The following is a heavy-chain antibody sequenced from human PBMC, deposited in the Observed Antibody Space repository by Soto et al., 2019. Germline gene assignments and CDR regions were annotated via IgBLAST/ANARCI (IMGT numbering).Heavy chain of an antibody. Sequence: GASVKVSCKASGYTFTGYYMHWVRQAPGQGLEWMGWINPNSGGTNYAQKFQGWVTMTRDTSISTAYMELSRLRSDDTAVYYCARERIELGMGAFDIWGQGTMVTVSS. D-gene: IGHD7-27*01. V-gene: IGHV1-2*04. CDR2: INPNSGGT. CDR3: ARERIELGMGAFDI. CDR1: GYTFTGYY. J-gene: IGHJ3*02.